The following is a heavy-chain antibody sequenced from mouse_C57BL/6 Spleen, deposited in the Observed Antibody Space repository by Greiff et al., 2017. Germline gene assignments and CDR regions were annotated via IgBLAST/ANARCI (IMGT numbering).Heavy chain of an antibody. CDR2: ISDGGSYT. CDR3: ARGDQFAY. J-gene: IGHJ3*01. V-gene: IGHV5-4*03. CDR1: GFTFSSYA. Sequence: EVNVVESGGGLVKPGGSLKLSCAASGFTFSSYAMSWVRQTPEKRLEWVATISDGGSYTYYPDNVKGRFTISRDNAKNNLYLQMSHLKSEDTAMYYCARGDQFAYWGQGTLVTVSA.